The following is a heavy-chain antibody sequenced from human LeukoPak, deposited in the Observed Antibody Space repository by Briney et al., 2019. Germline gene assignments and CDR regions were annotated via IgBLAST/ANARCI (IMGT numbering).Heavy chain of an antibody. Sequence: SDTLSLTCTVSGGSISNYYWSWIRQPAGKTLEWIGRIYSSGSTNYNPSLKSRVTMSVDTSKNQFSLKLSSVTAADTAVYYCARDHYDSRGYYYVGDYWGQGTLVTVSS. CDR3: ARDHYDSRGYYYVGDY. CDR1: GGSISNYY. V-gene: IGHV4-4*07. D-gene: IGHD3-22*01. J-gene: IGHJ4*02. CDR2: IYSSGST.